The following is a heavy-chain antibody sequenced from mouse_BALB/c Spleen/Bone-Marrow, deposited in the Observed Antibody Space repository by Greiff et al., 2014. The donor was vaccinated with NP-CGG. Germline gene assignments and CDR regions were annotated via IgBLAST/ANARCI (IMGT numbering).Heavy chain of an antibody. CDR3: ARWKDGYYSWFAY. CDR1: GYTFTEYT. V-gene: IGHV1-18*01. J-gene: IGHJ3*01. D-gene: IGHD2-3*01. Sequence: VQLKESGPELVKPGASVKISCKTSGYTFTEYTMHWVKQSHGKSLEWIGGINPNNGGTSYNQKFKGKATLTVDKSSSTAYMEPRSLTSEDSAVYYCARWKDGYYSWFAYWGQGTLVTVSA. CDR2: INPNNGGT.